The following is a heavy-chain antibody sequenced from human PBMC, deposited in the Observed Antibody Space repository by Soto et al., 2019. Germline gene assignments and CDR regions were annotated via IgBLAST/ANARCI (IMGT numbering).Heavy chain of an antibody. CDR1: GYSFTNDG. J-gene: IGHJ6*03. D-gene: IGHD6-19*01. CDR2: ISAYNGDT. Sequence: QDQLVQSGGEVKKPGASVKVSCKASGYSFTNDGITWVRQAPGQGFEWMGGISAYNGDTNYAQKLQGIVTMTTDAATSTAYLELRSLRSDDTALYYCARDRGVDPPVAGNTHYYYYMDVWGKGSTVTVSS. V-gene: IGHV1-18*01. CDR3: ARDRGVDPPVAGNTHYYYYMDV.